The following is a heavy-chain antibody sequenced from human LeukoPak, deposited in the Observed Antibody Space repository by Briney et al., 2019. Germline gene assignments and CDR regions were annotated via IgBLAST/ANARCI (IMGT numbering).Heavy chain of an antibody. V-gene: IGHV4-34*01. J-gene: IGHJ4*02. CDR2: INHSGST. CDR3: ARVGGSYSGVYY. CDR1: GGSFSGYY. D-gene: IGHD1-26*01. Sequence: SETLSLTCAVYGGSFSGYYWSWIRQPPGKGMEWVGEINHSGSTNYNPSLKSRVTISVDKSKNQFSQKMRERTAADTAVYYCARVGGSYSGVYYWGQGTLVTVSS.